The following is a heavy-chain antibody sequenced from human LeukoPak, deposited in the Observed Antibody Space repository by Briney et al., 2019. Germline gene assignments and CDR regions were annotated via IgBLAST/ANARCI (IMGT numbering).Heavy chain of an antibody. CDR2: IYYSGAT. CDR3: ARINCSGGSCHGYNYYGMDV. J-gene: IGHJ6*02. Sequence: SETLSLTCTVSGGSISIISYYWGWIRQPPGKGLGWIGSIYYSGATYYNPSLKGRVTISVDTSKTQFSLKLSSVTAADTAVYYCARINCSGGSCHGYNYYGMDVWGQGTTVTVSS. CDR1: GGSISIISYY. V-gene: IGHV4-39*01. D-gene: IGHD2-15*01.